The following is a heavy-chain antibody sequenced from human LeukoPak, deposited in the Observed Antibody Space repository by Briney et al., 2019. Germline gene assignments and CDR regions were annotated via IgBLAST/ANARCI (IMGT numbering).Heavy chain of an antibody. Sequence: GGSLRLSCAASGFTFSSYSMNWVRQAPGKGLECVSYIRSSSTIYYADSVKGRFAISRDNAKNSLYRQMNSLRAEDTAVYYRARWERSYYNMAFDIWGQGTGVTVSS. V-gene: IGHV3-48*04. D-gene: IGHD3-10*01. CDR3: ARWERSYYNMAFDI. CDR1: GFTFSSYS. CDR2: IRSSSTI. J-gene: IGHJ3*02.